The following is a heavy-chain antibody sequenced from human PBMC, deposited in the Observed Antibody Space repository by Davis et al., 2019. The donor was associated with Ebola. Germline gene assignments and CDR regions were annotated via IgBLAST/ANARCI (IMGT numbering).Heavy chain of an antibody. Sequence: GESLKISCAASGFTFSSYAMHWVRQAPGKGLEYVSAISSNGGSTYYANSVKGRFTISRDNSKNTLYLQMNSLRAEDTAVYYWAKVLVAKGGGYYFDYWGQGTLVTVSS. J-gene: IGHJ4*02. D-gene: IGHD5-12*01. CDR3: AKVLVAKGGGYYFDY. CDR1: GFTFSSYA. V-gene: IGHV3-64*01. CDR2: ISSNGGST.